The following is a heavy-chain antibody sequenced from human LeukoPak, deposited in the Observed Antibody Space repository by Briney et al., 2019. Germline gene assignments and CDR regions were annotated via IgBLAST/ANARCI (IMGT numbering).Heavy chain of an antibody. D-gene: IGHD1-26*01. CDR3: LTVGATHYFDY. J-gene: IGHJ4*02. CDR1: GFTFSSYA. Sequence: GGSLRLSCAASGFTFSSYAMSWVRQAPGKGLEWVSAISGSGGSTYYADSVKGRFTISRDNSKNTLYLQMNSLRAEDTAVYHCLTVGATHYFDYWGQGTLVTVSS. CDR2: ISGSGGST. V-gene: IGHV3-23*01.